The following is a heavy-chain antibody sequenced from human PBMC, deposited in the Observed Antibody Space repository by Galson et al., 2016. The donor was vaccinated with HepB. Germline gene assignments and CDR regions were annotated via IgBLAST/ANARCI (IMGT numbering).Heavy chain of an antibody. CDR3: ARGNAMDV. Sequence: SLRLSCAVSGFTFSNYWMQWVRQGPGQGLVWVSRVNGDGSSTTYADSVKGRFTISRDNAPSTLYLQMNSLRAEDTALYYFARGNAMDVWGQGTTVTVSS. J-gene: IGHJ6*02. CDR1: GFTFSNYW. CDR2: VNGDGSST. V-gene: IGHV3-74*01.